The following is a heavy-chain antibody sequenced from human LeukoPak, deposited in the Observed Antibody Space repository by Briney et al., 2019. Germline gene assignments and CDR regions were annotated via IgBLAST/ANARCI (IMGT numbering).Heavy chain of an antibody. D-gene: IGHD2-2*01. CDR1: GGSISSYY. CDR3: ARGGTAGPAIGNYFDY. CDR2: IFYTGSS. V-gene: IGHV4-59*01. Sequence: SETLSLTCTVSGGSISSYYWSWIRQPPGKGLEWIGHIFYTGSSNYNPSLKSRVTISLSRPNNQFPLRLTSVTAADTAVYYCARGGTAGPAIGNYFDYWGQGTLVTVSS. J-gene: IGHJ4*02.